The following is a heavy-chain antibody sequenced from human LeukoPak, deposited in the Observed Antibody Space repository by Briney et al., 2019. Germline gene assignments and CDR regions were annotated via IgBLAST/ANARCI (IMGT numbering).Heavy chain of an antibody. CDR2: ISSNSSTI. J-gene: IGHJ4*02. V-gene: IGHV3-48*04. Sequence: GGSLRLSCAASGFTFSSYSMNWVRQAPGKGLEWVSYISSNSSTIYYADSVKGRFTISRDNAKNSLYLQMNSLRAEDTAMYYCTRQDPAIDFWGRGTLVTVSS. CDR3: TRQDPAIDF. CDR1: GFTFSSYS.